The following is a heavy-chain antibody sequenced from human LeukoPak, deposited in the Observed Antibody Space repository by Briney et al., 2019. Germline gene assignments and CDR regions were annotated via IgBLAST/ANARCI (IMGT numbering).Heavy chain of an antibody. CDR3: AKDSLGAFDY. CDR2: ISSSSSTI. Sequence: PGGSLRLSCAASGFTFSSYSMNWVRQAPGKGLEWVSYISSSSSTIYYADSVKGRFTISRDNAKNSLYLQMNSLRAEDTALYYCAKDSLGAFDYWGQGTLVTVSS. D-gene: IGHD1-26*01. J-gene: IGHJ4*02. CDR1: GFTFSSYS. V-gene: IGHV3-48*04.